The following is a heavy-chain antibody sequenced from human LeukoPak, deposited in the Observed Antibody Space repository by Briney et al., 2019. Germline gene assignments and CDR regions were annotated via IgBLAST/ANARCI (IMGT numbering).Heavy chain of an antibody. D-gene: IGHD6-19*01. CDR2: ISSQSTYI. CDR1: GVTFSSHS. J-gene: IGHJ4*02. Sequence: GGSLRLSCAASGVTFSSHSMSWVRQAPGMGLEWVSSISSQSTYIYSADSLKGRFAISRDNAKNSLYLQMNSLRAEDTAVYYCARDPDLSGWSDYCGQGTLVTVSS. CDR3: ARDPDLSGWSDY. V-gene: IGHV3-21*01.